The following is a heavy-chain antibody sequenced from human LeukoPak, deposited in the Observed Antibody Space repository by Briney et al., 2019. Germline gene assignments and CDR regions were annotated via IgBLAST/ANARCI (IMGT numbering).Heavy chain of an antibody. CDR3: ARDTGGYDYVWGSYRYPNAFDI. V-gene: IGHV1-18*01. CDR1: GYTFTSYG. CDR2: ISAYNGNT. D-gene: IGHD3-16*02. J-gene: IGHJ3*02. Sequence: ASVTVSCKASGYTFTSYGISWVRQAPGQGLEWMVWISAYNGNTNYAQKLQGRVTMTTDTSTSTAYMELRSLRSDDTAVYYCARDTGGYDYVWGSYRYPNAFDIWGQGTIVTVSS.